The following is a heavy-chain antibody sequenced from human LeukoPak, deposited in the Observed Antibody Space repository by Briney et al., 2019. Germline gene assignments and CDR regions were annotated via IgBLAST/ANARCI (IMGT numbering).Heavy chain of an antibody. D-gene: IGHD3-3*02. CDR3: ARDALASTGGWFDP. Sequence: GSLRLSCAASGFTFSSYGMHWVRQAPGKGLEWIGSIYQSGSTYYNPSLKSRVTISVDTSKNYFSLKLISVTAADTAVYYCARDALASTGGWFDPWGQGTLVTVSS. CDR2: IYQSGST. J-gene: IGHJ5*02. V-gene: IGHV4-38-2*02. CDR1: GFTFSSYG.